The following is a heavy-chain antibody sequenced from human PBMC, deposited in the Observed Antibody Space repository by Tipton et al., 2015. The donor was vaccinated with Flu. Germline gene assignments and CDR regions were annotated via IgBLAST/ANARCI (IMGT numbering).Heavy chain of an antibody. CDR3: ARREYSNYVSEPKNWFDP. J-gene: IGHJ5*02. V-gene: IGHV4-38-2*01. D-gene: IGHD4-11*01. Sequence: TLSLTCSVSGYSIASDYYWGWIRQPPGKGLEWIGNLYHTGSTYYNPSLRSRVTILVDRSKNQFSLRLTSVTAADTAVYYCARREYSNYVSEPKNWFDPWGLGTLVTVSS. CDR2: LYHTGST. CDR1: GYSIASDYY.